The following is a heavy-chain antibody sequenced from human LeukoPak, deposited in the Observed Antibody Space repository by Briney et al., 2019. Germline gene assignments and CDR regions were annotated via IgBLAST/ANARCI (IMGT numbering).Heavy chain of an antibody. CDR2: IYTSGST. CDR3: AREAPMVRGVILYNWFDP. D-gene: IGHD3-10*01. CDR1: GGSTSNYY. V-gene: IGHV4-4*07. Sequence: PSETLSLTCTVSGGSTSNYYWSWIRQPPGKGLEWIGRIYTSGSTNYNPSLKSRVTMSVDTSKNQFSLKLSSVTAADTAVYYCAREAPMVRGVILYNWFDPWGQGTLVTVSS. J-gene: IGHJ5*02.